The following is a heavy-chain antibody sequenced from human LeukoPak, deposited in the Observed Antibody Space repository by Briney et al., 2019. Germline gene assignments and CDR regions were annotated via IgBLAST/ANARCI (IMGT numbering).Heavy chain of an antibody. CDR2: ISGSGGST. V-gene: IGHV3-23*01. D-gene: IGHD6-13*01. J-gene: IGHJ4*02. CDR1: GFTFSSYA. Sequence: GGSLRLSCAASGFTFSSYAMSWVRQAPGKGLEWVSAISGSGGSTYYADSVKGRFTISRDNSKNTLYLQMNSLRAEDTAVYYCAKLTSSWSLGSTTDYWGQGTLVTVSS. CDR3: AKLTSSWSLGSTTDY.